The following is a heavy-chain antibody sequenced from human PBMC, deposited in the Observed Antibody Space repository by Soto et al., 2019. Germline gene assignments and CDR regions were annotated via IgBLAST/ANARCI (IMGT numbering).Heavy chain of an antibody. D-gene: IGHD6-13*01. Sequence: ASVKVSCKASGGTFSSYAISWVRQAPGQGLEWMGGIIPIFGTANYAQKFQGRVTITADESTSTAYMELSSLRAEDTAVYYCAKDQGSSWYEIDYWGQGTLVTVSS. CDR1: GGTFSSYA. V-gene: IGHV1-69*13. CDR3: AKDQGSSWYEIDY. J-gene: IGHJ4*02. CDR2: IIPIFGTA.